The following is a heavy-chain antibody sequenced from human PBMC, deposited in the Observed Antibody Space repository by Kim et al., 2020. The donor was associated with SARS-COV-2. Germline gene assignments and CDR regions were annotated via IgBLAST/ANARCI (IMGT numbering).Heavy chain of an antibody. V-gene: IGHV3-9*01. J-gene: IGHJ5*02. CDR1: GFSFDESA. D-gene: IGHD6-25*01. CDR3: AKARLTDSNWFDP. Sequence: GGSLRLSCAASGFSFDESAMHWVRQAPGKGLEWVSGINYNSGRIGYADPVKGRFTISRDNTNKFLYLQMNSLRDEDTALYYCAKARLTDSNWFDPWGQGTLVTVSS. CDR2: INYNSGRI.